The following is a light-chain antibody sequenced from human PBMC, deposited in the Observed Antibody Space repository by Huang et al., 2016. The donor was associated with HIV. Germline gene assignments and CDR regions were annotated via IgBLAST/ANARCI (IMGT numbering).Light chain of an antibody. V-gene: IGKV3-15*01. CDR3: QQGET. Sequence: EIMLTQSPATLSVSPGERATLSCRAGQSISTNLAWYQQTPGLAPRLLIYSASTRATGIPARFSGSGSGTEFTLTISSLQSEDFAVYYCQQGETFGQGTKLEIK. J-gene: IGKJ2*01. CDR2: SAS. CDR1: QSISTN.